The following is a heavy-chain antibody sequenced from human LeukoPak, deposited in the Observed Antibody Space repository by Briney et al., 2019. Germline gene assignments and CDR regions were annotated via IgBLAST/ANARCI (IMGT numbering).Heavy chain of an antibody. V-gene: IGHV4-59*01. CDR2: IYYSGST. CDR1: GGSISSYY. CDR3: ARALRGYSSSFDY. J-gene: IGHJ4*02. Sequence: SETLSLTRTVSGGSISSYYWSWIRQPPGKGLEWIGYIYYSGSTNYNPSLKSRVTVSVDTSKNQFSLKLSSVTAADTAVYYCARALRGYSSSFDYWGQGTLVTVSS. D-gene: IGHD3-22*01.